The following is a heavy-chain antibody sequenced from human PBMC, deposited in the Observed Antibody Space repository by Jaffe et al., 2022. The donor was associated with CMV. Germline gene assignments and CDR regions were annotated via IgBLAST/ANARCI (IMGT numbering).Heavy chain of an antibody. CDR2: ISAYNGNT. CDR3: AREGGYYGSGSRRGYFIEGGDYGMDV. CDR1: GYTFTSYG. J-gene: IGHJ6*02. V-gene: IGHV1-18*01. D-gene: IGHD3-10*01. Sequence: QVQLVQSGAEVKKPGASVKVSCKASGYTFTSYGISWVRQAPGQGLEWMGWISAYNGNTNYAQKLQGRVTMTTDTSTSTAYMELRSLRSDDTAVYYCAREGGYYGSGSRRGYFIEGGDYGMDVWGQGTTVTVSS.